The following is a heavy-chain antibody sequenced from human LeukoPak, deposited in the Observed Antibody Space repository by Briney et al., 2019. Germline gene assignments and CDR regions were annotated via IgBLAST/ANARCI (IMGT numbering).Heavy chain of an antibody. CDR1: GGSISSYY. Sequence: SETLSLTCSVSGGSISSYYWSWIRQPAGKGLEWIGRIYISGSTNYNPSLKSRVTMSVDTSKNQFSLKLSSVTAADTAVYYCARDLRYYDSGGKAYYYFMDVWGKGTTVTVSS. J-gene: IGHJ6*03. CDR2: IYISGST. CDR3: ARDLRYYDSGGKAYYYFMDV. V-gene: IGHV4-4*07. D-gene: IGHD3-22*01.